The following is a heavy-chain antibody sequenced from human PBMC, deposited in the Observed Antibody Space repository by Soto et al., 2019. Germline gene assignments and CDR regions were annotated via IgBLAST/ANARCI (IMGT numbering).Heavy chain of an antibody. V-gene: IGHV1-18*01. Sequence: ASVKVSCKASGYTFTSYGISWVRQAPGQGLEWMGWISAYNGNTNYAQKLQGRVTMTTDTSTSTAYMELRSLRSDDTAVYYCARDREGYCTNGVCAGIDYWGQGTLVTVSS. CDR1: GYTFTSYG. D-gene: IGHD2-8*01. J-gene: IGHJ4*02. CDR2: ISAYNGNT. CDR3: ARDREGYCTNGVCAGIDY.